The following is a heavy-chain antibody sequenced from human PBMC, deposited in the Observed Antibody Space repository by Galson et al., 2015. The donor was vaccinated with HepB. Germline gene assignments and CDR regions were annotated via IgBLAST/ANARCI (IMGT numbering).Heavy chain of an antibody. V-gene: IGHV4-4*07. CDR1: GGSITYYY. CDR3: AKSAYSGTWWSFDS. J-gene: IGHJ4*02. CDR2: IDPSGSP. D-gene: IGHD6-13*01. Sequence: TLSLTCTVSGGSITYYYWNWIRQPAGKGLEWIGRIDPSGSPNYNPSLNNRVSMSIDTSRNQFSLRLTSVIAADTAVYYCAKSAYSGTWWSFDSWGQGTLVTVS.